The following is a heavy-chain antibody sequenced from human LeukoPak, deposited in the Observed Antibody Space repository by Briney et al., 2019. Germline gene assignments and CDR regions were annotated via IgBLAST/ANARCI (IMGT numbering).Heavy chain of an antibody. Sequence: SETLSLTCTVSGDSISSYHWSWIRQSAGKGLEWIGLIYSSGTTNYNPSLKSRVSMSVDTSKNQFSLRLSSVTAADTAVYYCARADNSGWYTWFDPWGQGTLVTVSS. J-gene: IGHJ5*02. CDR2: IYSSGTT. CDR1: GDSISSYH. CDR3: ARADNSGWYTWFDP. D-gene: IGHD6-19*01. V-gene: IGHV4-4*07.